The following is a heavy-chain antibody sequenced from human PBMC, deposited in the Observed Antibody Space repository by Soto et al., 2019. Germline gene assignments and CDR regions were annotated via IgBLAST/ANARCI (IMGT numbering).Heavy chain of an antibody. V-gene: IGHV1-69*06. CDR2: TIPVFNTA. CDR1: GGTLSDHG. CDR3: ARGVYGSGTYYTGPSAVAI. Sequence: QVQLEQSGAEVKKPGSSVKVSCKASGGTLSDHGVAWLRQAPGQGLEWMGGTIPVFNTAKYAQKFQGRVTVTADKFTNIAYMELSSLRSEDTAFYFCARGVYGSGTYYTGPSAVAIWGQGTMVIVSS. D-gene: IGHD3-10*01. J-gene: IGHJ3*02.